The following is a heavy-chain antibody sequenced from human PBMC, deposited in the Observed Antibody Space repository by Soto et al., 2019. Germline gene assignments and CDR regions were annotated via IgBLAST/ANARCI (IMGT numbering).Heavy chain of an antibody. CDR1: GFTFSSYA. CDR3: ARSSGSYGDY. J-gene: IGHJ4*02. Sequence: QVQLVESGGGVVQPGRSLRLSCAASGFTFSSYAMHWVRQAPGKGLEWVAVISYDGSNKYYADSVKGRFTISRDNSKNTLYLQMNSLRAEDTAVYYCARSSGSYGDYWGQGTLVTVSS. CDR2: ISYDGSNK. V-gene: IGHV3-30-3*01. D-gene: IGHD1-26*01.